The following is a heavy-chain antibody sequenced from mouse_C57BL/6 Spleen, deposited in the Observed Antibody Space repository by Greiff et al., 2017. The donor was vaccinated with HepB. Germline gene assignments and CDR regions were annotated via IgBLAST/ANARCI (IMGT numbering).Heavy chain of an antibody. CDR2: IDPETGGT. Sequence: VQLVESGAELVRPGASVTLSCKASGYTFTDYEMHWVKQTPVHGLEWIGAIDPETGGTAYNQKFKGKAILTADKSSSTAYMELRSLTSEDSAVYYCTRGEFHYYYAMDYWGQGTSVTVSS. V-gene: IGHV1-15*01. CDR3: TRGEFHYYYAMDY. J-gene: IGHJ4*01. CDR1: GYTFTDYE.